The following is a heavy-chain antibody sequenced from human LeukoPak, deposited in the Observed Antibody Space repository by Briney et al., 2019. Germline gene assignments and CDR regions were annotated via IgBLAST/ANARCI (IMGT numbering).Heavy chain of an antibody. Sequence: SETLSLTCTVSDDSMTGYYWSWIRQPPGKGLEWVAYIFHSGDTNYNPSLRTRITISIDTSKNQFSLKLRSVTAADTAVYYCARQPYRSGAYYFDYWGQGTLITVSS. D-gene: IGHD2-15*01. CDR3: ARQPYRSGAYYFDY. V-gene: IGHV4-59*08. J-gene: IGHJ4*02. CDR1: DDSMTGYY. CDR2: IFHSGDT.